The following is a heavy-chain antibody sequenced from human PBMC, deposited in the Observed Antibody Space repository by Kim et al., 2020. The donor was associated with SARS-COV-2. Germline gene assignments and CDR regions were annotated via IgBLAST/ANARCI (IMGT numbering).Heavy chain of an antibody. CDR1: GFTFSRYG. D-gene: IGHD6-19*01. Sequence: GGSLRLSCAASGFTFSRYGMHWVRQSPGKGLEWVTVISYDGSNKYYADSVKGRFTISRDNSNNTLYLQMNILSAEDTAVYSCANENLRGTSSGWIYYYYG. V-gene: IGHV3-30*18. CDR3: ANENLRGTSSGWIYYYYG. CDR2: ISYDGSNK. J-gene: IGHJ6*01.